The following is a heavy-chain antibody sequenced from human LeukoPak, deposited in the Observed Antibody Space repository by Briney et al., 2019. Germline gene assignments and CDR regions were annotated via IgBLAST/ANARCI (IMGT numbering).Heavy chain of an antibody. V-gene: IGHV4-59*01. CDR2: IYYSGST. CDR1: GGSISSYY. CDR3: ASLGIYYYDSSGYYVGSDDY. Sequence: PSETLSLTCTVSGGSISSYYWSWIRQPPGKGLEWIGYIYYSGSTNYNPSLKSRVTISVDTSKNQFSLKLRSVTAADTAVYYCASLGIYYYDSSGYYVGSDDYWGQGTLVTVSS. J-gene: IGHJ4*02. D-gene: IGHD3-22*01.